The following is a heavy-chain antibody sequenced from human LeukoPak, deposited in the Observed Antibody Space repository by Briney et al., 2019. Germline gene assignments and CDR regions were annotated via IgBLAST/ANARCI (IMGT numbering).Heavy chain of an antibody. J-gene: IGHJ5*02. CDR3: ARGPSGGSHNWFDP. Sequence: SETLSLTCTVSGGSISSYYWSWIQQPPGKGLEWIGYIFYSGSTTYNPSLKSRVTMSVDTSKNQFSLELTSVTAADTAVYYCARGPSGGSHNWFDPWGQGTLVTVSS. CDR2: IFYSGST. CDR1: GGSISSYY. V-gene: IGHV4-59*01. D-gene: IGHD2-15*01.